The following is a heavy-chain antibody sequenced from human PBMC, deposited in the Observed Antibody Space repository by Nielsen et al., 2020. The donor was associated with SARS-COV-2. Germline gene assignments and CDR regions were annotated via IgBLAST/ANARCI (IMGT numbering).Heavy chain of an antibody. CDR1: GFTFSDYY. D-gene: IGHD1-26*01. V-gene: IGHV3-11*01. J-gene: IGHJ4*02. CDR3: AKVSAIIVGATTDY. CDR2: ISSSGSTI. Sequence: GESLKISCAASGFTFSDYYMSWIRQAPGKGLEWVSYISSSGSTIYYADSVKGRFTISRDNSKNTLYLQMNSLRAEDTAVYYCAKVSAIIVGATTDYWGQGTLVTVSS.